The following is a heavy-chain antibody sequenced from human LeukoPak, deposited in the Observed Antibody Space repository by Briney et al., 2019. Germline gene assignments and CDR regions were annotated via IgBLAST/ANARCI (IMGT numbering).Heavy chain of an antibody. V-gene: IGHV3-30*02. D-gene: IGHD3-9*01. CDR3: AVEISRLVIHAFDL. CDR2: IQTDGSAK. Sequence: GGSLRLSCVSSGFTFSRYGIHWVRQDPGKGLEWVSFIQTDGSAKYYSDSVKGRFTISRDNPKNTVYLQMYSLSTEDTAVYYCAVEISRLVIHAFDLWGQGTMVTVSS. J-gene: IGHJ3*01. CDR1: GFTFSRYG.